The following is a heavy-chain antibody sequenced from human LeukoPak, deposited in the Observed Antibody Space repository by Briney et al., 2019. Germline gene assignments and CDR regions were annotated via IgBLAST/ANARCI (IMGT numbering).Heavy chain of an antibody. CDR3: ARDLAYCGGDCYS. D-gene: IGHD2-21*01. CDR1: GYSISSGYY. CDR2: IYHSGST. J-gene: IGHJ5*02. Sequence: SETLSLTCTVSGYSISSGYYWGRIRPPPGKGLEWIGSIYHSGSTYYNPSLKIRVTISVDTSKNQFSLKLSSVTAADTAVYYCARDLAYCGGDCYSWGQGTLVTVSS. V-gene: IGHV4-38-2*02.